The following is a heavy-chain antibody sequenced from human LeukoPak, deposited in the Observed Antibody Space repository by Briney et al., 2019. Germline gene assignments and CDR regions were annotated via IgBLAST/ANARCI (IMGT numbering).Heavy chain of an antibody. CDR1: GGSISSYY. V-gene: IGHV4-59*12. Sequence: SETLSLTCTVSGGSISSYYWSWIRQPPGKGLEWIGYIYYSGSTNYNPSLKSRVTISVDTSKNQFSLKLSSVTAADTAVYYCARRGHYYGGWFDPWGQGTLVTVSS. D-gene: IGHD3-10*01. CDR2: IYYSGST. CDR3: ARRGHYYGGWFDP. J-gene: IGHJ5*02.